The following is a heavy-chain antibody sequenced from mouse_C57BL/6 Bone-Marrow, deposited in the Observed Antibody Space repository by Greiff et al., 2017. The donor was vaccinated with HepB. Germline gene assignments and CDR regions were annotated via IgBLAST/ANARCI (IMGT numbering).Heavy chain of an antibody. J-gene: IGHJ3*01. Sequence: DVMLVESGGGLVQPGGSMKLSCAASGFTFSDAWMDWVRQSPEKGLEWVAEIRNKANNHATYYAESVKGRFTISRDDSKSSVYLQMNSLRAEDTGIYYCTRPYDYDEKFAYWGQGTLVTVSA. CDR2: IRNKANNHAT. V-gene: IGHV6-6*01. CDR1: GFTFSDAW. D-gene: IGHD2-4*01. CDR3: TRPYDYDEKFAY.